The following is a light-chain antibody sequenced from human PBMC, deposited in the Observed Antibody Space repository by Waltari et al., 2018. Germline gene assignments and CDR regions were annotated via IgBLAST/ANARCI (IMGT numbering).Light chain of an antibody. CDR1: QSISNL. Sequence: DIQMTQSPSTLSASVVDRVTITCRASQSISNLLAWYQQKPGKAPKYLISKASNLASGVPSGFSGSGSGTEFTLTISSLQPDEFASYYCQQYNGRFGQGTKVEMK. CDR3: QQYNGR. V-gene: IGKV1-5*03. J-gene: IGKJ1*01. CDR2: KAS.